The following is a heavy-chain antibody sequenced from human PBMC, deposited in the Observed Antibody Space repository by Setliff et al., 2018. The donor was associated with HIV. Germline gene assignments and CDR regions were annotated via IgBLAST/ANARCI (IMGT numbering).Heavy chain of an antibody. J-gene: IGHJ4*02. V-gene: IGHV1-2*04. CDR1: EYTFTGYY. Sequence: ASVKVSCKTSEYTFTGYYMHWVRQAPGQGLEWIGWINPNSGGTDYAQKFQGWVTMTRDTSITTAYMELSRLRSDDTAVYYCAWGYYDSSGIDYWGQGTLVTVSS. CDR2: INPNSGGT. D-gene: IGHD3-22*01. CDR3: AWGYYDSSGIDY.